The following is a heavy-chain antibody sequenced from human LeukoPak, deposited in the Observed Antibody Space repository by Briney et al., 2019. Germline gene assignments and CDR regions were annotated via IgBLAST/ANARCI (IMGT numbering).Heavy chain of an antibody. CDR1: GFTFSSYG. Sequence: PGGSLRLSCSASGFTFSSYGMHWVRQAPGKGLEYVSVISSNGGSTDYADSVKGRFTISRDNSKNTLYLQMSSLRVEDTAVYYCVKRLAGTYYFDYWGQGTLVTVSS. J-gene: IGHJ4*02. CDR3: VKRLAGTYYFDY. D-gene: IGHD3-10*01. V-gene: IGHV3-64D*06. CDR2: ISSNGGST.